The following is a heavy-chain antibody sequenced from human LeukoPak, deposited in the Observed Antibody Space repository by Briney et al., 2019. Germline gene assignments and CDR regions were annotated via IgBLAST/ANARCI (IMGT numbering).Heavy chain of an antibody. D-gene: IGHD2-15*01. J-gene: IGHJ5*02. CDR2: IYYSGST. Sequence: KPSETLSLTCTVSGGSISSGDYYWSWVRQPPGKGLEWIGYIYYSGSTYYNPSLKSRVTISVDTSKNQFSLKLSSVTAADTAVYYCARSVVVVAATPRHNWFDPWGQGTLVTVSS. CDR3: ARSVVVVAATPRHNWFDP. V-gene: IGHV4-30-4*08. CDR1: GGSISSGDYY.